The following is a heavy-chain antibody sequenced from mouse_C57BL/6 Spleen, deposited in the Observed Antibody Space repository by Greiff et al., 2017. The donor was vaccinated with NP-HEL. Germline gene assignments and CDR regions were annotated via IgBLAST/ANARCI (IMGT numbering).Heavy chain of an antibody. CDR2: INPGSGGT. CDR3: ARCFYAMDY. J-gene: IGHJ4*01. V-gene: IGHV1-54*01. CDR1: GYAFTNYL. Sequence: VQLQQSGAELVRPGTSVKVSCKASGYAFTNYLIEWVKQRPGQGLEWIGVINPGSGGTNYNEKFKGKATLTADKSSSTAYMQLSSLTSEDSAVYFCARCFYAMDYWGQGTSVTVSS.